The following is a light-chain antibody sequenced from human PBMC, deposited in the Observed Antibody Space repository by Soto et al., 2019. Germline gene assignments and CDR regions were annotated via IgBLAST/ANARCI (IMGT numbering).Light chain of an antibody. Sequence: EIVRTQSPATLSVSPGERATLSCRASQSVGSKLAWYQQKPGQAPRLLIYGASNRATGIPDRFSGSGSGTDFTLTISRLEPEDFAVYYCQQYGSSGTFGQGTKVDIK. CDR2: GAS. CDR3: QQYGSSGT. CDR1: QSVGSK. V-gene: IGKV3-20*01. J-gene: IGKJ1*01.